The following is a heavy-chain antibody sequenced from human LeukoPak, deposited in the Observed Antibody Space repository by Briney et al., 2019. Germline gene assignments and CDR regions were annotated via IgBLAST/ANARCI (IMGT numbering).Heavy chain of an antibody. CDR2: FYYTGST. CDR1: GGSISSNGYS. CDR3: ARRSGTYHAFDI. Sequence: SETLSLTCTVSGGSISSNGYSWGWIRQPPGKGLEWIGSFYYTGSTFYSPSLKSRVTISVDTSKNQFSLKLSSVTAADTAVYYCARRSGTYHAFDIWGQGTMVTVSS. D-gene: IGHD1-26*01. V-gene: IGHV4-39*01. J-gene: IGHJ3*02.